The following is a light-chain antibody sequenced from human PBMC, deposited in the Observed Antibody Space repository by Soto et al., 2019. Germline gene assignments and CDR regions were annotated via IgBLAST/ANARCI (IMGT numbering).Light chain of an antibody. Sequence: DIQMTQSPSTLSASEGDRVTITSRASQSVDSWLAWYQQKPGKAPKLLIYDASSLESGVPSRFSGSRSGTQFTLTISSLQSDDSATYYCQQYDTYWETFGQGTKVEIK. CDR3: QQYDTYWET. CDR1: QSVDSW. CDR2: DAS. J-gene: IGKJ1*01. V-gene: IGKV1-5*01.